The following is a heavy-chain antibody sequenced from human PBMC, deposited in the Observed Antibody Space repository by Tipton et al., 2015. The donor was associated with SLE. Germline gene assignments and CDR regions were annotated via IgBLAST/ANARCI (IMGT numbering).Heavy chain of an antibody. D-gene: IGHD7-27*01. V-gene: IGHV4-59*12. CDR1: GGFISGYY. CDR2: ISYTGSA. J-gene: IGHJ4*02. Sequence: GLVKPSETLSLTCSVSGGFISGYYWAWVRQAPGKGLEWIGHISYTGSAHYNPSLKSRVTISLDTSKNEFSLRLTSVTAADTAVYYCARNSNWEYFDIWGRGSLVTVSS. CDR3: ARNSNWEYFDI.